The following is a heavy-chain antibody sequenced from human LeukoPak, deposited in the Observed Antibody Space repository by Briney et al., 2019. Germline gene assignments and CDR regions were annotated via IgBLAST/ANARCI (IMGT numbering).Heavy chain of an antibody. V-gene: IGHV1-69*04. CDR2: IIPILGIA. CDR1: GGTFSSYA. Sequence: SVKVSCKASGGTFSSYAISWVRQAPGQGLEWMGRIIPILGIANYAQKFQGRVTITADKSTSTAYMELSSLRSEDTAVYYCASVPVGGTYYYDSSGYYPFDYWGQGTLVTVSS. D-gene: IGHD3-22*01. CDR3: ASVPVGGTYYYDSSGYYPFDY. J-gene: IGHJ4*02.